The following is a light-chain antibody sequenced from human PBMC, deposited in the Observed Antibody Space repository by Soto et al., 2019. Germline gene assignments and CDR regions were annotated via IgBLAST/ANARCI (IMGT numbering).Light chain of an antibody. J-gene: IGKJ1*01. CDR1: QTISSS. V-gene: IGKV1-5*01. CDR3: QQYHTDWT. Sequence: EIQMTQSPPTLAASIGERVTITCRASQTISSSLAWYQQKAGQAPKLLIYGASSLESGVPSRFSGRGSGTEFTLTISSLQADDYATFYCQQYHTDWTFGQGTKVDIK. CDR2: GAS.